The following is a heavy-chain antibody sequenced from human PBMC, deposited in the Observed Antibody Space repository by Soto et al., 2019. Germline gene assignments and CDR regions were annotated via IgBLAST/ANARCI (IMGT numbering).Heavy chain of an antibody. CDR2: IYSGGST. Sequence: GGSLRLSCAASGFTVSSNYMSWVRQAPGKGLEWVSVIYSGGSTYYADSVKGRFTISRDNSKNTLYLQMNSLRAEDTAVYYCARDGGIATVGTTYYYYYGMDVWGQGTTVTVSS. CDR1: GFTVSSNY. V-gene: IGHV3-53*01. J-gene: IGHJ6*02. D-gene: IGHD6-13*01. CDR3: ARDGGIATVGTTYYYYYGMDV.